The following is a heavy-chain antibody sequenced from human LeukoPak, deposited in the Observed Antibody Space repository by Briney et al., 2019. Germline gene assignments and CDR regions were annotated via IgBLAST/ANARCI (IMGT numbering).Heavy chain of an antibody. D-gene: IGHD3-10*01. Sequence: SETLSLTCTVSGGSISSYYWSWIRQPPGKGLEWIGYIYYSGSTNYNPSLKSRVTISVDTSKDQFSLKLSSVTAADTAVYYCARQGVRGVPDYWGQGTLVTVSS. CDR1: GGSISSYY. J-gene: IGHJ4*02. CDR3: ARQGVRGVPDY. V-gene: IGHV4-59*08. CDR2: IYYSGST.